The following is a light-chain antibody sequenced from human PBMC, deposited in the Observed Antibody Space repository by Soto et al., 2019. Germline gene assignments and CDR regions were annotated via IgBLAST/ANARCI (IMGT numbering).Light chain of an antibody. CDR2: AGS. Sequence: IQLTQSPSSLSASVGDRVTITCRASQGISSYLAWYQQKPGKAPKLLIYAGSTLQSGVPSRFSGSGSGTDFTLAISSLQSEDFATYYCQQSNSYPLTLGGGTKVEIK. CDR1: QGISSY. J-gene: IGKJ4*01. CDR3: QQSNSYPLT. V-gene: IGKV1-9*01.